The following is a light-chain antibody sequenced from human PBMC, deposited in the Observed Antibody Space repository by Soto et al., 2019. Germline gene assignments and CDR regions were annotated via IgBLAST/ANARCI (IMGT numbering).Light chain of an antibody. CDR2: KAS. CDR3: QQYSSYPIT. V-gene: IGKV1-5*03. CDR1: QSISSW. J-gene: IGKJ5*01. Sequence: DIQMTQFPSTLSASVGDRVTITCRASQSISSWLAWYHQKPGKAPKLLIYKASTLASGVPSRFSGSGSGTEFTLTISSLQPDDFATYYCQQYSSYPITFGQGTRLDIK.